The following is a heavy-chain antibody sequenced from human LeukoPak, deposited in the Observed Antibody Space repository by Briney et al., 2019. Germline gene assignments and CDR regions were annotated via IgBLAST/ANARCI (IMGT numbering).Heavy chain of an antibody. D-gene: IGHD5-12*01. V-gene: IGHV4-38-2*02. CDR2: MHPTGIT. CDR3: ARATSSYFYYMDV. Sequence: PSETLSLTCTVSGYSISAGFHWGWIRQSPGKGLEWLVSMHPTGITYYNPSLKSRVTISADTSKNQFSLNVSSVTAADTAVYYCARATSSYFYYMDVWGKGTTVTISS. J-gene: IGHJ6*03. CDR1: GYSISAGFH.